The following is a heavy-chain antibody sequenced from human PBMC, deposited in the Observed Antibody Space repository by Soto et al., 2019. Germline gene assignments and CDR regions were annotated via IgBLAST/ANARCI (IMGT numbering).Heavy chain of an antibody. CDR3: ARDISRYYDSSGTFDY. CDR2: TYYRSKWYN. Sequence: SQTLSLTCAISGDSVSSNSAAWNWIRQSPSRGLEWLGRTYYRSKWYNDYAVSVKSRITINPDTSKNQFSLQLNSVTPEDTAVYYCARDISRYYDSSGTFDYWGQGTLVTVSS. V-gene: IGHV6-1*01. CDR1: GDSVSSNSAA. J-gene: IGHJ4*02. D-gene: IGHD3-22*01.